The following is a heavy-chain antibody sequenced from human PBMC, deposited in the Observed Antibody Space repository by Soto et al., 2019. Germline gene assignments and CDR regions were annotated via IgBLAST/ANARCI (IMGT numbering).Heavy chain of an antibody. J-gene: IGHJ6*03. CDR2: GGSGGST. V-gene: IGHV3-23*01. CDR1: GFTFSTYG. CDR3: VKFRGRAYHYYYMDV. Sequence: DVQLLESGGGLVQRGGSLRLSCAASGFTFSTYGMTWVRQAPGKGLEWVSYGGSGGSTHYADSVKGRFTISRDNSKNTLYLQMNSLRAEDTAVYYCVKFRGRAYHYYYMDVWGNGTTVTVSS. D-gene: IGHD2-21*01.